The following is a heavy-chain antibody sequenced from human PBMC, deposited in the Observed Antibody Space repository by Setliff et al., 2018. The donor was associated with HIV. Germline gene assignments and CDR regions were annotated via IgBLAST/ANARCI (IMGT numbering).Heavy chain of an antibody. CDR2: ISRSGST. J-gene: IGHJ4*02. CDR3: ARTMAVPATQPFDY. D-gene: IGHD2-15*01. CDR1: GGSFNGYS. Sequence: PSDTLSLTCAVYGGSFNGYSWSWMRQPPGKGLEWIGEISRSGSTTYHPSLKSRLTISVDASKRHFSLKLSSVTAADTAVYYCARTMAVPATQPFDYWGQGTLVTVSS. V-gene: IGHV4-34*01.